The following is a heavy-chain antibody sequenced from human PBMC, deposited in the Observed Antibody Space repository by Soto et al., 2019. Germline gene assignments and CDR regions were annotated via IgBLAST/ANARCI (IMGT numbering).Heavy chain of an antibody. CDR2: IIPIFGTA. CDR3: ARGWGYDSNDYYYAY. D-gene: IGHD3-22*01. J-gene: IGHJ4*02. Sequence: QVQLVQSGAKVRKPGSSVKVSCKASGGTFSRHAISWVRQAPGQGLEWMGGIIPIFGTANHAQKFQGRVTIFADESTSTVYMELSSLRSEDTAMSYCARGWGYDSNDYYYAYWGQGTLVIVSS. V-gene: IGHV1-69*01. CDR1: GGTFSRHA.